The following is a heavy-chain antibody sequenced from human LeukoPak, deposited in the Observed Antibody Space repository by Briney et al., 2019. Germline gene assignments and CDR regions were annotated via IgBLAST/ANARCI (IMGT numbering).Heavy chain of an antibody. Sequence: GASVKVSCKASGGTFSSYAINWVRQAPGQGLEWVGRIIPILGLSYTAQKFQGRITITADTSTSTAYMEVSSLTSEDTAIYYCAKKMVPAAYYGLDVWGQGTTVTVSS. V-gene: IGHV1-69*04. CDR3: AKKMVPAAYYGLDV. J-gene: IGHJ6*02. D-gene: IGHD2-2*01. CDR2: IIPILGLS. CDR1: GGTFSSYA.